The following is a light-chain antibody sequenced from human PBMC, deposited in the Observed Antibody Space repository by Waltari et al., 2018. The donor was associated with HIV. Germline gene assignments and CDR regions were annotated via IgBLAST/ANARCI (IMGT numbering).Light chain of an antibody. Sequence: QSALTQPASVSGSPGQSIPISCTGTNSDVGSYNLVSWYQQHPGKAPKLMIYEVTKRPSGVSNRFSGSKSGNTASLTISGLQAEDEADYYCCSYAGSFTFVFGGGTKLTVL. CDR1: NSDVGSYNL. CDR2: EVT. V-gene: IGLV2-23*02. J-gene: IGLJ2*01. CDR3: CSYAGSFTFV.